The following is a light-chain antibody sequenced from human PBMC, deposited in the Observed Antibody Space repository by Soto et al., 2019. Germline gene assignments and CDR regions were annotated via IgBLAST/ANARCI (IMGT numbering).Light chain of an antibody. CDR1: ENVGTN. CDR3: QQYNNLGLS. V-gene: IGKV3D-15*01. CDR2: GSS. J-gene: IGKJ4*01. Sequence: IVMTQSPATLSVSPGEGVTLSCRASENVGTNLAWYQQKPGQAPRLLIYGSSTSATGIPATFSGSGSGTEFTPTISSLQSEESAIYYCQQYNNLGLSFGGGTKLEIK.